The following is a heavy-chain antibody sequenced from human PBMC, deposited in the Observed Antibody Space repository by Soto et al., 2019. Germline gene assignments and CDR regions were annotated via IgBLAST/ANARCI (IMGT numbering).Heavy chain of an antibody. V-gene: IGHV3-23*01. D-gene: IGHD2-15*01. Sequence: EVQLLESGGGWVQPGGSLRLSCAASGFSFSTFAMRWVRQVPGKGLEWVGSLPPSGVNAFYADSVKGRFTMSRDNSKSTLYLEMNRLRVDDTAVYYCAIKYCSGDPCCPVSKDPWGQGTLVTVSS. J-gene: IGHJ5*02. CDR2: LPPSGVNA. CDR3: AIKYCSGDPCCPVSKDP. CDR1: GFSFSTFA.